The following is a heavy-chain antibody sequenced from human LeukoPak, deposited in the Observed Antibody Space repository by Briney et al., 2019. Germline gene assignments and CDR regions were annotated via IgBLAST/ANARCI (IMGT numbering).Heavy chain of an antibody. CDR1: GLTVTNNY. J-gene: IGHJ4*02. V-gene: IGHV3-66*01. D-gene: IGHD4-17*01. CDR3: TYGDYPFTY. CDR2: LYSDGDT. Sequence: PGGSLRLSCAASGLTVTNNYWHWVRPPPGKGPEWISILYSDGDTKYADSVKGRFTFSRDSSRNTLYLQMNGLRAEDTAVYYCTYGDYPFTYWGQGTLVSVYS.